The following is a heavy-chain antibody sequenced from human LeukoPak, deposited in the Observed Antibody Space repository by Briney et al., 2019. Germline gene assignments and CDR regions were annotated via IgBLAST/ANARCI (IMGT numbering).Heavy chain of an antibody. J-gene: IGHJ4*02. CDR1: GFTFGAYA. Sequence: AGGSLRLSCAASGFTFGAYAMHWVRQSPGKGLEWVALISYDENNEWYADSVKGRFTVSRDNSKNTLYLQMNSLRVEDTAVYYCARGHPHGWELYLDYWGQGTLVTVSS. D-gene: IGHD1-26*01. CDR2: ISYDENNE. CDR3: ARGHPHGWELYLDY. V-gene: IGHV3-30*04.